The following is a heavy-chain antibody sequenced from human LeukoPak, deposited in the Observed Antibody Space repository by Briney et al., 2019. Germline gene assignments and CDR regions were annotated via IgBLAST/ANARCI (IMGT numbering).Heavy chain of an antibody. Sequence: ASVNVSCKASGSTFTAYYMHWVRQAPGQGLEWMGWINPNSGGTNYAQKFQGRVTMTRDTSISTAYMELSRLRSDDTAVYYCARDYYDSSGFGAFDIWGQGTMVTVSS. CDR3: ARDYYDSSGFGAFDI. CDR2: INPNSGGT. CDR1: GSTFTAYY. V-gene: IGHV1-2*02. J-gene: IGHJ3*02. D-gene: IGHD3-22*01.